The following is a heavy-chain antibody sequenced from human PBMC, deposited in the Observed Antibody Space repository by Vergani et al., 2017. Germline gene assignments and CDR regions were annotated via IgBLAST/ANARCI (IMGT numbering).Heavy chain of an antibody. CDR2: ISGSGGST. Sequence: VQLVESGGGLVKPGGSLRLSCAASGFTFSDYYMSWIRQAPGKGLEWVSAISGSGGSTYYADSVKGRFTISRDNSKNTLYLQMNSLRAEDTAVYYCAKDGGRGIAAARGAFDIWGQGTMVTVSS. CDR3: AKDGGRGIAAARGAFDI. D-gene: IGHD6-13*01. CDR1: GFTFSDYY. V-gene: IGHV3-23*04. J-gene: IGHJ3*02.